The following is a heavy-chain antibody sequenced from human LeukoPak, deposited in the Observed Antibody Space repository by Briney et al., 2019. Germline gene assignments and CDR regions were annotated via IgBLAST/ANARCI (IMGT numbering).Heavy chain of an antibody. CDR2: IYYSGSA. Sequence: SETLSLTCTVSGGSISSYYWSWIRQPPGKGLEWIGYIYYSGSANYNPSLKSRVTVSVDTSKNQFSLKLSSVTAADTAVYYCARGWSDCSSTSCYFFDYWGQGTLVTVSS. J-gene: IGHJ4*02. V-gene: IGHV4-59*01. CDR1: GGSISSYY. D-gene: IGHD2-2*01. CDR3: ARGWSDCSSTSCYFFDY.